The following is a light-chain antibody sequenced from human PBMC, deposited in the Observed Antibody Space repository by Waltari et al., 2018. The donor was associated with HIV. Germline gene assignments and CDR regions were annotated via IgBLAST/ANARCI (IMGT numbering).Light chain of an antibody. J-gene: IGKJ4*01. Sequence: DIVMTQFPDSLAVSLGERATINCKSSQSVLYSSNNKNYLAWYQQKPGQPPKLLIYWASTRESGVPDRFSGGGSGTEFTLTISSLQAEDVAVYYCQQYHTFPLTFGGGTKVEIK. V-gene: IGKV4-1*01. CDR3: QQYHTFPLT. CDR2: WAS. CDR1: QSVLYSSNNKNY.